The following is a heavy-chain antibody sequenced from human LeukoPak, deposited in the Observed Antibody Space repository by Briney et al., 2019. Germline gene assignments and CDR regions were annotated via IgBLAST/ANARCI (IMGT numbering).Heavy chain of an antibody. CDR2: IVVGSGNT. D-gene: IGHD3-3*01. J-gene: IGHJ3*02. V-gene: IGHV1-58*02. CDR3: AADSQYDFWSGPMTENAFDI. Sequence: SVKVSCKASGFTFTSSAMQWVRQARGQRLEWIGWIVVGSGNTNYAQKFQERVTITRDMSTSTAYMELSSLRSEDTAVYYCAADSQYDFWSGPMTENAFDIWGQGKMVTVSS. CDR1: GFTFTSSA.